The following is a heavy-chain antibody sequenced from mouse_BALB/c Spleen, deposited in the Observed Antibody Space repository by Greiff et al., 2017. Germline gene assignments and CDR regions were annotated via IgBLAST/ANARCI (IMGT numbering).Heavy chain of an antibody. CDR2: ISYDGSN. CDR3: ARDDGYYAWFAY. Sequence: EVKLQESGPGLVKPSQSLSLTCSVTGYSITSGYYWNWIRQFPGNKLEWMGYISYDGSNNYNPSLKNRISITRDTSKNQFFLKLNSVTTEDTATYYCARDDGYYAWFAYWGQGTLVTVS. J-gene: IGHJ3*01. V-gene: IGHV3-6*02. D-gene: IGHD2-3*01. CDR1: GYSITSGYY.